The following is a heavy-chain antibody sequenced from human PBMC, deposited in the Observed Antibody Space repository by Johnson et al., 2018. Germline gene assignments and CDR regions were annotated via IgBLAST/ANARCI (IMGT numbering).Heavy chain of an antibody. Sequence: VQLVQSGGGLVKPGGSLRLSCAASGFTFNNAWMNWVRQAPGKGLEWVGRIKSKTDGGTTDYAAPVKGRFTITRDDSKNTLYLQMKSLKTYDTAGYYCTTDPSVGYCRGGSCYAGDYYYYMDVWGKGTTVTVSS. V-gene: IGHV3-15*07. CDR2: IKSKTDGGTT. J-gene: IGHJ6*03. CDR3: TTDPSVGYCRGGSCYAGDYYYYMDV. D-gene: IGHD2-15*01. CDR1: GFTFNNAW.